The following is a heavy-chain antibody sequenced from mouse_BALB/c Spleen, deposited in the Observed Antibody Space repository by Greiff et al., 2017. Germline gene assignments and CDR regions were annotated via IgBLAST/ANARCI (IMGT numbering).Heavy chain of an antibody. CDR1: GFTFSSYA. CDR3: ARGTSYYRYDGAY. Sequence: EVKVEESGGGLVKPGGSLKLSCAASGFTFSSYAMSWVRQTPEKRLEWVASISSGGSTYYPDSVKGRFTISRDNARNILYLQMSSLRSEDTARYYCARGTSYYRYDGAYWGQGTLVTVSA. J-gene: IGHJ3*01. CDR2: ISSGGST. V-gene: IGHV5-6-5*01. D-gene: IGHD2-14*01.